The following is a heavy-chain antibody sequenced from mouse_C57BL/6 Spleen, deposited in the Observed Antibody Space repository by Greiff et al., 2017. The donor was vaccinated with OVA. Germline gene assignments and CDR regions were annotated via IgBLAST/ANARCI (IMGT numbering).Heavy chain of an antibody. CDR3: ARDYGSSFYAMDY. CDR2: INPYNGDT. Sequence: EVKLVESGPELVKPGASVKISCKASGYSFTGYFMNWVKQSHGKSLEWIGRINPYNGDTFYNQKFKGKATLTVDKSSSTAHMELLSLTSEDFAVYYCARDYGSSFYAMDYWGQGTSVTVSS. V-gene: IGHV1-37*01. J-gene: IGHJ4*01. CDR1: GYSFTGYF. D-gene: IGHD1-1*01.